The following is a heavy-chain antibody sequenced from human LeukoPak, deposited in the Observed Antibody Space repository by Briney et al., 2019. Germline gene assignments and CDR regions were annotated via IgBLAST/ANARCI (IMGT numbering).Heavy chain of an antibody. CDR2: ISYDGSNK. D-gene: IGHD3-22*01. J-gene: IGHJ4*02. V-gene: IGHV3-30*04. CDR3: ARVISSGYYVDY. CDR1: GFTFSSYA. Sequence: GGSLRLSCAASGFTFSSYAMHWVRQAPGKGLEWVAVISYDGSNKYYADSVKGRFTISRDNSKNTLYLQMNSLRAEDTAVYYCARVISSGYYVDYWGQGTLVTVSA.